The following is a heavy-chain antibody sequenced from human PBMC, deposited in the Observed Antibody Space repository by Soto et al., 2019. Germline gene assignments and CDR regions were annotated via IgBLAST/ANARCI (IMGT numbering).Heavy chain of an antibody. CDR1: GSSLSPYY. J-gene: IGHJ6*02. V-gene: IGHV4-38-2*01. CDR2: IFHRGNV. Sequence: SETLSLTCAVSGSSLSPYYSGWVRQPPGKGLEWLGSIFHRGNVHYNPYLKSRVILSIDTSKSQFSLNLTAAIAADTAVYYCTRQDDGMDVWGQGTTVTVSS. CDR3: TRQDDGMDV.